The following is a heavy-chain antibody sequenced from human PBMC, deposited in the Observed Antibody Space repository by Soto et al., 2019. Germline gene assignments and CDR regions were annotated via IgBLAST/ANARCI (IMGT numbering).Heavy chain of an antibody. CDR2: ISSSSSTI. D-gene: IGHD3-3*01. CDR3: ARDLLALGVVTHFDY. J-gene: IGHJ4*02. Sequence: GGSLRLSCAASGFTFSSYSMNWVRQAPGKGLEWVSYISSSSSTIYYADSVKGRFTISRDNAKNSLYLQMNSLRAEDTAVYYCARDLLALGVVTHFDYWGQGTLVTVSS. V-gene: IGHV3-48*01. CDR1: GFTFSSYS.